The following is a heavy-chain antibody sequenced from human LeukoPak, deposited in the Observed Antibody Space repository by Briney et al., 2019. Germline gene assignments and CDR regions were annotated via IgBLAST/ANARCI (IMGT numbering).Heavy chain of an antibody. J-gene: IGHJ4*02. CDR1: GFIFSSYS. Sequence: TGGSLRLSCAASGFIFSSYSMNWVRQAPGKGLEWVSSVSSSSSYIYYADSVKGRFTISRDNSKNTLYLQVNSLRAEDTAVYYCAKGGKWDVTPFDYWGQGTLVTVSS. CDR2: VSSSSSYI. D-gene: IGHD1-26*01. CDR3: AKGGKWDVTPFDY. V-gene: IGHV3-21*04.